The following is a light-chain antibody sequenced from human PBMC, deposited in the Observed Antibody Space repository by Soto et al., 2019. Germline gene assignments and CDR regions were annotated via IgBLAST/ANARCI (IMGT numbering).Light chain of an antibody. CDR3: QQFGDSPPAFT. Sequence: ESMLTQSPGTLSLSPGERATLSCRASGSVSSRYISWYQQKPGKAPRLLIYGASIRATGIPDRFSGSGSGTDFTLTIIRLEAEDFAVYDCQQFGDSPPAFTFGQGTKLEI. CDR1: GSVSSRY. J-gene: IGKJ2*01. CDR2: GAS. V-gene: IGKV3-20*01.